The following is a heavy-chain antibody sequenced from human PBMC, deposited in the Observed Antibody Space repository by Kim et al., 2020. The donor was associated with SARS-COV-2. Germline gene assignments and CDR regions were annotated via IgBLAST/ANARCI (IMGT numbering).Heavy chain of an antibody. Sequence: GGSLRLSCAASGFTFSSYGMHWVRQAPGKGLEWVAVIWYDGSNKYYADSVKGRFTISRDNSKNTLYLQMNSLRAEDTAVYYCARATYYYGSGVDYWGQGTLVTVPS. CDR1: GFTFSSYG. V-gene: IGHV3-33*01. J-gene: IGHJ4*02. CDR3: ARATYYYGSGVDY. D-gene: IGHD3-10*01. CDR2: IWYDGSNK.